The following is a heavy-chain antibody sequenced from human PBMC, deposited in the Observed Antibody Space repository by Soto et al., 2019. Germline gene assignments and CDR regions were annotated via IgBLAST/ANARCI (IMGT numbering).Heavy chain of an antibody. D-gene: IGHD3-3*01. CDR3: AKVPDDLAVESY. V-gene: IGHV3-9*01. CDR1: GFTFDDYA. CDR2: ISWNSGSI. Sequence: EVQLVESGGGLVQPGRSLRLSCAASGFTFDDYAMHWVRQAPGKGLEWVSGISWNSGSIGYADSVKGRFTISRDNAKNSLYLQMNSLRAEDTALYYCAKVPDDLAVESYWGQGTLVTVSS. J-gene: IGHJ4*02.